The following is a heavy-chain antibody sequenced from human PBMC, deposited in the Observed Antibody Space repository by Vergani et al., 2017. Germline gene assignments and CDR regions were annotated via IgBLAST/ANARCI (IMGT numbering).Heavy chain of an antibody. Sequence: HVQLVQSGAEVKKPGASVKVSCKASGYTFTGYYMHWVRQAPGQGLEWMGWINPNSGGTNYAQKFTGRVTMIRDTSISTAYMELSRLRSDDTAVYYCARDRTGTIAFDIWGQGTMVTVSS. J-gene: IGHJ3*02. CDR1: GYTFTGYY. V-gene: IGHV1-2*02. D-gene: IGHD1-1*01. CDR2: INPNSGGT. CDR3: ARDRTGTIAFDI.